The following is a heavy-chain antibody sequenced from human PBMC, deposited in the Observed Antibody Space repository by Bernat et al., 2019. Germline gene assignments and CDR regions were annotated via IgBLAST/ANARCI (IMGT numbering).Heavy chain of an antibody. CDR1: GFTFSDHY. J-gene: IGHJ6*03. CDR2: TRNKAKSYTA. CDR3: ISVTIIPPSPPNYHPYIDV. D-gene: IGHD5-12*01. V-gene: IGHV3-72*01. Sequence: EVQLVESGGGLVQPGGSLRLSCAASGFTFSDHYMDWVRQAPGKGLEWVGRTRNKAKSYTAEYAASVKGRFTISRDDSKNSVYLQMNGLKTEDTAVYYCISVTIIPPSPPNYHPYIDVWGKGTTVTVSS.